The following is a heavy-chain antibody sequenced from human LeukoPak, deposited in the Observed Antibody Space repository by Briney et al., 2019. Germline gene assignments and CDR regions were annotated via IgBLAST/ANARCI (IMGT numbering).Heavy chain of an antibody. J-gene: IGHJ6*03. Sequence: SVKVSCKASGGTFSSYAISWVRQAPGQGLEWMGGIIPIFGTANYAQKFQGRVTITADESTSTAYMELSSLRSEDTAVYYCASPRGIYYYYYYMDAWGKGTTVTVSS. CDR1: GGTFSSYA. CDR2: IIPIFGTA. V-gene: IGHV1-69*01. CDR3: ASPRGIYYYYYYMDA. D-gene: IGHD5-12*01.